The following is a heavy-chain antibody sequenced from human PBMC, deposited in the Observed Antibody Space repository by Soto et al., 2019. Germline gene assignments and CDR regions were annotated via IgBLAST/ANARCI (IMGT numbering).Heavy chain of an antibody. CDR2: IYWDDDK. CDR1: GFSLSTSGVG. D-gene: IGHD6-19*01. V-gene: IGHV2-5*02. Sequence: QITLKESGPTLVKPTQTLTLTCTFSGFSLSTSGVGVGWIRQPPGKALEWLALIYWDDDKLYSPSLKNRLTITKDDYKNQGVLTKTNMDPVHTATYYYAHRVAVAAGTGTNWFDPWGQGTLVTVSS. J-gene: IGHJ5*02. CDR3: AHRVAVAAGTGTNWFDP.